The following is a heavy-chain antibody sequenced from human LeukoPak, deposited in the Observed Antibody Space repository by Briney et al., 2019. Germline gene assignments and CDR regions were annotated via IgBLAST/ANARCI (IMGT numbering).Heavy chain of an antibody. CDR2: TYYRSKWYN. CDR3: ARGDGYSHTWYYIEY. J-gene: IGHJ4*02. CDR1: GDSVSSNNAA. Sequence: PSQTLSLTCTVSGDSVSSNNAAWNWIRQSPSRGLEWLGRTYYRSKWYNDYAVSVKSRITNNPDTSKNQFSLQLNSVTPEDTAVYYCARGDGYSHTWYYIEYWGQGPLVTVSS. V-gene: IGHV6-1*01. D-gene: IGHD6-13*01.